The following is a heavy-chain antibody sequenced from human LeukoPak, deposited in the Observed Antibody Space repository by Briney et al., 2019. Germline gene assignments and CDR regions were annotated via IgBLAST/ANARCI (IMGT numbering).Heavy chain of an antibody. CDR1: GFTFDDYG. D-gene: IGHD6-19*01. CDR2: ISWDGGRT. Sequence: PGGSLRLSCAASGFTFDDYGMSWVSHARGKGLEWVSLISWDGGRTYYAESVKGRFTIYREKSKNYVYLQMNSERTEDTGVSECAKGSGDSSGWYYFDYWGQGTPVTVSS. V-gene: IGHV3-43*01. CDR3: AKGSGDSSGWYYFDY. J-gene: IGHJ4*02.